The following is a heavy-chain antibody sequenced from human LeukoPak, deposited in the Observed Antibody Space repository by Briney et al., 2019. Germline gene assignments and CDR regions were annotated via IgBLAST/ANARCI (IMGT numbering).Heavy chain of an antibody. CDR3: ARHVGDSGYDYATLVESYYGMDV. Sequence: PSETLSLTCTVSGGSISSGGYYWSWIRQHPGKGLEWIGYIYYSGSTYYNPSLKSRVTISVDTSKNQFSLKLSSVTAADTAVHYCARHVGDSGYDYATLVESYYGMDVWGQGTTVTVSS. CDR2: IYYSGST. CDR1: GGSISSGGYY. D-gene: IGHD5-12*01. J-gene: IGHJ6*02. V-gene: IGHV4-31*03.